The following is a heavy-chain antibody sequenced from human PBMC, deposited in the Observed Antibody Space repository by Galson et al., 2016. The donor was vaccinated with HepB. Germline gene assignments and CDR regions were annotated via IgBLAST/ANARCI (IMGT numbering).Heavy chain of an antibody. V-gene: IGHV3-64*01. J-gene: IGHJ4*02. Sequence: SLRLSCAASGSTFSSYAMHWVRQAPGKGLEYLSAITGSGDTTYYANSVKGRFTISRDNSENTLYLQMGSLRAEDMAVYYCARDTLSSPWDLDYWAREPWSPSPQ. D-gene: IGHD2-2*01. CDR3: ARDTLSSPWDLDY. CDR2: ITGSGDTT. CDR1: GSTFSSYA.